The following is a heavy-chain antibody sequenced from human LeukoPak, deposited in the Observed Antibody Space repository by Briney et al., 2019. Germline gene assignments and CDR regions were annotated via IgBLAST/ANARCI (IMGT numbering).Heavy chain of an antibody. CDR1: GYTFTSYY. D-gene: IGHD5-12*01. V-gene: IGHV1-46*01. CDR3: GRTIVATIQIDY. CDR2: INPSGGST. J-gene: IGHJ4*02. Sequence: ASVTVSCKASGYTFTSYYMHWVRQAPGQGLEWMGIINPSGGSTSYAQKFQGRVTMTRDMSTSTVYMELSSLRSEDPAVYYCGRTIVATIQIDYWGQGTLVTVSS.